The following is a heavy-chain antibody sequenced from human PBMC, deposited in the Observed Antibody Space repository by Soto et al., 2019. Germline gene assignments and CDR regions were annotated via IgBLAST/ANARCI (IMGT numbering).Heavy chain of an antibody. V-gene: IGHV2-5*02. Sequence: QITLNESGPTPVKPRQPLTLTCTFSGFSLTTSGVGVGWIRQSPGKAPEWLALIYWDDDKRYSPSLKSRLTIPKDTSKNQVVLTMADLDPADTATYYCAHRVLRTVFGLVTTTAIYFDFWGQGTPVAVSS. D-gene: IGHD3-3*01. CDR3: AHRVLRTVFGLVTTTAIYFDF. J-gene: IGHJ4*02. CDR2: IYWDDDK. CDR1: GFSLTTSGVG.